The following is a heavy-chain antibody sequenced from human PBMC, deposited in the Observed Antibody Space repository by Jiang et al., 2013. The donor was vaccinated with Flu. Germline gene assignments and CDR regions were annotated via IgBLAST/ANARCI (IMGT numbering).Heavy chain of an antibody. CDR1: FTSYD. V-gene: IGHV7-4-1*02. D-gene: IGHD6-19*01. CDR3: ARGGQSSGWYPSDY. Sequence: FTSYDMNWVRQAPGQELEWMGWINTNTGNPTYAQGLTGRFVFSLDTSVSTAYLQISSLKTEDTAVYYCARGGQSSGWYPSDYWGQGTLVTVSS. CDR2: INTNTGNP. J-gene: IGHJ4*02.